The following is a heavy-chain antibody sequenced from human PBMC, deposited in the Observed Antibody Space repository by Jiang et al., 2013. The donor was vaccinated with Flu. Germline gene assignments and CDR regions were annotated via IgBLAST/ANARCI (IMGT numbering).Heavy chain of an antibody. CDR2: IYHSGST. V-gene: IGHV4-4*02. CDR1: GGSISSGSW. J-gene: IGHJ4*02. Sequence: GPGLVKPSGTLSLTCAVSGGSISSGSWWSWVRQPPGKGLEWIGEIYHSGSTNYNPSLKSRVTISVDKSKNQFSLNLNSVTAADTALYYCARFFYEVSTTMNYYFDYWGQGTLVTVSS. D-gene: IGHD5/OR15-5a*01. CDR3: ARFFYEVSTTMNYYFDY.